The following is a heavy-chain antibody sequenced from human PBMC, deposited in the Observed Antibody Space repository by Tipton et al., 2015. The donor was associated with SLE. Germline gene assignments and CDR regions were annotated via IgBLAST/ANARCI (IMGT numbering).Heavy chain of an antibody. CDR2: IYYSGTT. D-gene: IGHD2-2*01. Sequence: TLSLTCSVSGASLRNSGYYWGWLRQPPGKGLEWIGSIYYSGTTHYSPSLKSRVSISVDTSKNQFSLKLNSMTAADTAVYYCARGVVVVPSAMGLTDVWGEGATVAVAP. V-gene: IGHV4-39*07. CDR1: GASLRNSGYY. J-gene: IGHJ6*04. CDR3: ARGVVVVPSAMGLTDV.